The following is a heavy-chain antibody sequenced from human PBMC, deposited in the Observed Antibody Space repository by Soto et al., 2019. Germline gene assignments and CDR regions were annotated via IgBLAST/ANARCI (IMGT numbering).Heavy chain of an antibody. CDR2: IIVGGGFT. Sequence: QVQVVQSGPEVRNPGTSVKVSCKTSGFTFSNSAVQWVRQARGQRLEWIGWIIVGGGFTNYLQNLQGRITITRDTSTGTAYMELSSLRSEDTAVYFCAAEVYFGGDCCHFDYWGQGTLVTVSS. V-gene: IGHV1-58*01. CDR3: AAEVYFGGDCCHFDY. CDR1: GFTFSNSA. J-gene: IGHJ4*02. D-gene: IGHD2-21*02.